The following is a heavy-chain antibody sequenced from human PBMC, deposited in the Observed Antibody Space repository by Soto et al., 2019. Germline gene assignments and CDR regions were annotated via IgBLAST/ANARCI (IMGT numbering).Heavy chain of an antibody. V-gene: IGHV1-58*01. J-gene: IGHJ4*02. CDR3: AADYYDSSGYYYPDAFDY. CDR2: IVVGSGNT. D-gene: IGHD3-22*01. Sequence: GASVKVSCKASGFTFTSSAVQWVRQARGQRLEWIGWIVVGSGNTNYAQKFQERVTITRDMSTSTAYMELSSLRSEDTVVYYCAADYYDSSGYYYPDAFDYWGQGTLVTVSS. CDR1: GFTFTSSA.